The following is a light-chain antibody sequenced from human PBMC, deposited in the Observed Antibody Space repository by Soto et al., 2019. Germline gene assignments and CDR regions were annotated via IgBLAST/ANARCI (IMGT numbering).Light chain of an antibody. Sequence: EIMMTQSPATLSVSPGERATLSCRASQSVSNNVAWYQQTPGQAPMLLIYYASTRATGIPARFSGSGSGTEFTLTISSLQSADFALYYCQQYNNWPPITFGQGTRLEIK. J-gene: IGKJ5*01. CDR1: QSVSNN. V-gene: IGKV3-15*01. CDR3: QQYNNWPPIT. CDR2: YAS.